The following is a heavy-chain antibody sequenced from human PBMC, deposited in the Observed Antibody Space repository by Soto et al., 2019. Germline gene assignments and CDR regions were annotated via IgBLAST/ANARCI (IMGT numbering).Heavy chain of an antibody. Sequence: QLQLQESGPGLVKPSETLSLTCTVSGGSISSSSYYWGWIRQPPGKGLEWIGSIYYSGSTYYNPSLKSRVTISVDTSKNQFSLKLSSVTAADTAVYYCARPGGQPLNTREVAWYFDLWGRGTLVTVSS. CDR3: ARPGGQPLNTREVAWYFDL. CDR2: IYYSGST. D-gene: IGHD6-13*01. CDR1: GGSISSSSYY. J-gene: IGHJ2*01. V-gene: IGHV4-39*01.